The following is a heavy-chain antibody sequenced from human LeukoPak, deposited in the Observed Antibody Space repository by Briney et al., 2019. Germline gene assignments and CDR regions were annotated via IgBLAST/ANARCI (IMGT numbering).Heavy chain of an antibody. D-gene: IGHD1-7*01. CDR1: GFTFSSYS. CDR3: ARGLTGTTADY. V-gene: IGHV3-21*01. Sequence: GGSLRLSXAVSGFTFSSYSVNWVRQAPGKGLEWDSSISSSSSYIYYADSVRGRFTISRDNAKNSLYLQMNSLRAEDTAVYYCARGLTGTTADYWGQGTLVTVSS. CDR2: ISSSSSYI. J-gene: IGHJ4*02.